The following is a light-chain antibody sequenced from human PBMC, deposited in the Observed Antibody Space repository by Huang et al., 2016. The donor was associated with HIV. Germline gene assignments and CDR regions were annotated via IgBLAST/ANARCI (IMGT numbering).Light chain of an antibody. CDR3: QQSYSLPIT. CDR1: QSIRNH. V-gene: IGKV1-39*01. J-gene: IGKJ5*01. Sequence: DIQVTQSPASLSASEGDRVTITCRAGQSIRNHLNWYQQKPGKAPILLIYSASTLPSGVPSRCSGSGSGTDFNLNISSLQPEDFATYYCQQSYSLPITFGQGTRLDIK. CDR2: SAS.